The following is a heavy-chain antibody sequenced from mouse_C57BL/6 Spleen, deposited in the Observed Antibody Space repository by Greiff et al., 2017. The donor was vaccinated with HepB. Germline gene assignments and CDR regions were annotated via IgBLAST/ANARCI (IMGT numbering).Heavy chain of an antibody. J-gene: IGHJ3*01. CDR2: IYPGSGNT. V-gene: IGHV1-76*01. D-gene: IGHD2-1*01. CDR3: ARSGGNYPFAY. Sequence: QVQLQQSGAELVRPGASVKLSCKASGYTFTDYYINWVKQRPGQGLEWIARIYPGSGNTYYNEKFKGKATLTAEKSSSTAYMQLSSLTSEDSAVYFCARSGGNYPFAYWRQGTLVTVSA. CDR1: GYTFTDYY.